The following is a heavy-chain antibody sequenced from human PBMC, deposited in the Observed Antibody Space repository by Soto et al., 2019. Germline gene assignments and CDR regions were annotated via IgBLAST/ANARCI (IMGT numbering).Heavy chain of an antibody. V-gene: IGHV1-18*01. CDR3: ASPGYCSGGSCYTWVY. Sequence: GASVKVSCKTSGYTFTHLDINWVRQAPGQRPEWMGWVSVSNGVTNYAQKLQGRVTMTTDTSTSTAYMELRSLRSDDTAVYYCASPGYCSGGSCYTWVYWGQGTLVTVSS. J-gene: IGHJ4*02. D-gene: IGHD2-15*01. CDR1: GYTFTHLD. CDR2: VSVSNGVT.